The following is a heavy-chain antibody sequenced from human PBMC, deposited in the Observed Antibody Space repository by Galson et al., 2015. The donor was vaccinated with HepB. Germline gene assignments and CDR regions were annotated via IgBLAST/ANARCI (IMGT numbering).Heavy chain of an antibody. J-gene: IGHJ2*01. D-gene: IGHD3-10*01. Sequence: SVKVSCKASGFTFSGSTIQWVRQARGQRLEWIGWIVVGSGNTNCAQKFQQRVTLTRDMSTSTAYMDVSSLRSEDTAVYFCAAGFYDSGYWYFHLWGRGTLVTVSS. V-gene: IGHV1-58*02. CDR2: IVVGSGNT. CDR3: AAGFYDSGYWYFHL. CDR1: GFTFSGST.